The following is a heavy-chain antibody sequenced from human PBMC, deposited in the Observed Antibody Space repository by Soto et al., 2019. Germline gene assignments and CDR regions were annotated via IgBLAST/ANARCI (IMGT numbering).Heavy chain of an antibody. CDR2: IGTLSDT. J-gene: IGHJ5*02. Sequence: DVQLVESGGGLVQPGGSLRLSCAGSGFTFSTFDIHWVRQAPGKGVEWVSGIGTLSDTFYAASVQGRFTISRQNAKNSVYLQMNSLRAGDTAFYYCARGRSFSYDSTPPPMFDPWGQGTLVTASS. D-gene: IGHD3-10*01. V-gene: IGHV3-13*01. CDR3: ARGRSFSYDSTPPPMFDP. CDR1: GFTFSTFD.